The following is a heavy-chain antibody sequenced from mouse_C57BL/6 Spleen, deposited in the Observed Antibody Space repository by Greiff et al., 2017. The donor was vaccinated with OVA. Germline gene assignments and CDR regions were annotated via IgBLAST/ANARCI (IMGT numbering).Heavy chain of an antibody. D-gene: IGHD2-1*01. J-gene: IGHJ4*01. CDR2: INPNYGTT. CDR3: AREGVYYDSYAMDY. Sequence: EVKLVESGPELVKPGASVKISCKASGYSFTDYNMNWVKQSNGKSLEWIGVINPNYGTTSYNQKFKGKATLTVDQSSSTAYMQLNSLTSEDSAVYYCAREGVYYDSYAMDYWGQGTSVTVSS. CDR1: GYSFTDYN. V-gene: IGHV1-39*01.